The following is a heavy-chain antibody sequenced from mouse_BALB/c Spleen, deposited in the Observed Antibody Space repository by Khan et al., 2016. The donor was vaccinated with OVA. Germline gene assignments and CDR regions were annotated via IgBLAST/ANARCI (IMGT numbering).Heavy chain of an antibody. J-gene: IGHJ2*01. V-gene: IGHV1-7*01. CDR3: ARRGLRWDFDD. CDR1: SYTFINYW. Sequence: QVQLQQSGAELAKPGASVKMSCKASSYTFINYWILWVKQRPGQGLEWIGYINPSTGYTEYNQNFKDKATLTADKSSSTAYMQLSSPTSEDSAVECRARRGLRWDFDDWGQGTTLTVSS. D-gene: IGHD1-1*01. CDR2: INPSTGYT.